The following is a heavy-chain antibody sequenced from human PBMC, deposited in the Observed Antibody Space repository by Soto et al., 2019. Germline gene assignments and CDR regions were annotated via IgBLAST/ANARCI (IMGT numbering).Heavy chain of an antibody. CDR1: GGTFSSYA. CDR3: AGDIVVVVAATDYYYYGMDV. V-gene: IGHV1-69*14. D-gene: IGHD2-15*01. J-gene: IGHJ6*02. CDR2: IIPIFVTA. Sequence: QVQLVQSGAEVKKPGSSVKVSCKASGGTFSSYAISWVRQAPGQGLEWMGGIIPIFVTANYAQKFQGRVTITADKSTSTAYMELISLRSEDTAVYYCAGDIVVVVAATDYYYYGMDVWGQGTTVTVSS.